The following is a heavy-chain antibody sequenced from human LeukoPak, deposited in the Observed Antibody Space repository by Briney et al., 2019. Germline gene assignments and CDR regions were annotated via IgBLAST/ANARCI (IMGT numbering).Heavy chain of an antibody. V-gene: IGHV3-48*01. CDR2: IRGGDSI. J-gene: IGHJ4*02. CDR1: GFIVSSNY. CDR3: ARDKDWSFDY. Sequence: PGGSLRLSCAASGFIVSSNYMTWVRRAPGKGLEWVSYIRGGDSISYAESVKGRFTISRDNAKNSLSLQMNSLRAEDTAIYYCARDKDWSFDYWGQGTLVTVSS. D-gene: IGHD3/OR15-3a*01.